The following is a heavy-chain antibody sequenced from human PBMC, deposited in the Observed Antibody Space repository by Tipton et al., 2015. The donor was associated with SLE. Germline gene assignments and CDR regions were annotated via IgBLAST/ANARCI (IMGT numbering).Heavy chain of an antibody. CDR3: ARAKDCSSTSCYYYYYMDV. J-gene: IGHJ6*03. Sequence: TLSLTCAVYGGSFSGYYWSWIRQPPGKGLEWIGEINHSGSTNYNPSLKSRVTISVDTSKNQFSRKLSSGTAADTAVYYCARAKDCSSTSCYYYYYMDVWGKGTTVTVSS. V-gene: IGHV4-34*01. CDR2: INHSGST. D-gene: IGHD2-2*01. CDR1: GGSFSGYY.